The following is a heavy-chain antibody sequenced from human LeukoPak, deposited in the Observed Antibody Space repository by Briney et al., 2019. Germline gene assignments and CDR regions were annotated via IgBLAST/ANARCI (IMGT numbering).Heavy chain of an antibody. D-gene: IGHD4-23*01. CDR1: GYNFSNCL. CDR2: IYPGDSDT. V-gene: IGHV5-51*01. J-gene: IGHJ4*02. CDR3: ARHGGGGSGGNSGFDY. Sequence: GETLKISCEGSGYNFSNCLIGWVRQMPGKGLEWMGIIYPGDSDTRYGPSFQGQVTISADKSISTAYLQWSSLKASDTAMYYCARHGGGGSGGNSGFDYWGQGTLVTVSS.